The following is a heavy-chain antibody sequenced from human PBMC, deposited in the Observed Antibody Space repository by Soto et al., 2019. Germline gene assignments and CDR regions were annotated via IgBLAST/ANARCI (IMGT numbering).Heavy chain of an antibody. CDR1: GGSFSGYY. V-gene: IGHV4-34*01. Sequence: SETLSLTCAFYGGSFSGYYWNLIRQPPGKGLEWIGEINHSGSTNYNPSLKSRVTISVDTSKNQFSLKLSSVTAADTAVYYCARGPSMGWFDPWGQGTLVTVSS. J-gene: IGHJ5*02. CDR3: ARGPSMGWFDP. D-gene: IGHD3-10*01. CDR2: INHSGST.